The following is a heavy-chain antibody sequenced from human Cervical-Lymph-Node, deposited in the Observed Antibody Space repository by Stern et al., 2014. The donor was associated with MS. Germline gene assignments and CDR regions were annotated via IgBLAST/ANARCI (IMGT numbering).Heavy chain of an antibody. CDR3: ARGIAGYYGVDV. J-gene: IGHJ6*02. D-gene: IGHD6-13*01. V-gene: IGHV3-74*02. CDR2: INSDESST. CDR1: GFTFSSYW. Sequence: EVQLEESGGGLVQPGGSLRLSCAASGFTFSSYWMHWVRQAPGKGLVWVSRINSDESSTNYADSVKGRFTISRDNAKNTVYLQMNSLRAEDTAVYYCARGIAGYYGVDVWGQGTTVTVSS.